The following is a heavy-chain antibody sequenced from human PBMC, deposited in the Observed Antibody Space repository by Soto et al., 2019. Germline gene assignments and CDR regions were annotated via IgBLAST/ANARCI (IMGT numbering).Heavy chain of an antibody. V-gene: IGHV4-59*01. J-gene: IGHJ4*02. CDR1: GGSISSYY. CDR3: ESQGSSKYVD. Sequence: SETLSLTCTVSGGSISSYYWSWIRQPPGKGLEWIGYIYYSGSTNYNPSLKGRVTISVDTSKNQFSLKLSSVTAADTAVYYCESQGSSKYVDWGQGTLVTVSS. D-gene: IGHD4-4*01. CDR2: IYYSGST.